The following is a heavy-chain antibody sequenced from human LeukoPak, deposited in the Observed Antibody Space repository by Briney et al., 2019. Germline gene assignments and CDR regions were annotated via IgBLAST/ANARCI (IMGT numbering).Heavy chain of an antibody. V-gene: IGHV3-23*01. CDR3: AKFLPTHIVVANYYFDY. J-gene: IGHJ4*02. D-gene: IGHD2-21*01. CDR2: ISGSGGST. CDR1: GLSFSDYY. Sequence: PGGSLRLSCAASGLSFSDYYMSWIRQAPGKGLEWVSAISGSGGSTYYADSVKGRFTISRDNSKNTLYLQMNSLRAEDTAVYYCAKFLPTHIVVANYYFDYWGQGTLVTVSS.